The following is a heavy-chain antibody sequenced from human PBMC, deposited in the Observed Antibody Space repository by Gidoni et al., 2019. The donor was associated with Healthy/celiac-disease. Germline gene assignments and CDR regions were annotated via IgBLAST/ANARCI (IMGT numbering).Heavy chain of an antibody. CDR3: AKDWRLVAHQPDY. V-gene: IGHV3-23*01. D-gene: IGHD5-12*01. J-gene: IGHJ4*02. Sequence: EVHLLDSGGGLVQPGGSLRLSCAASCFAFSSYAMSWVRQAPGKGLGWVSGISGSGGSTYYAESVKGRFTISRDNSKNTLYLQMNSLRAEDTAVYYCAKDWRLVAHQPDYWGQGTLVTVSS. CDR2: ISGSGGST. CDR1: CFAFSSYA.